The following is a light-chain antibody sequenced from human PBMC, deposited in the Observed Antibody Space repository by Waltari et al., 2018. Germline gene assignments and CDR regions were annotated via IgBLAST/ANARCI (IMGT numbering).Light chain of an antibody. CDR2: VTS. Sequence: QSPATLSVSPGETATLSCRASKSVGNNIAWFQQTPGQAPRLLIYVTSSRSTNIPGRFSGAGSGTDFTLTISGLQSEDFAVYYCQQYNEWPYTFGQGT. CDR3: QQYNEWPYT. CDR1: KSVGNN. J-gene: IGKJ2*01. V-gene: IGKV3-15*01.